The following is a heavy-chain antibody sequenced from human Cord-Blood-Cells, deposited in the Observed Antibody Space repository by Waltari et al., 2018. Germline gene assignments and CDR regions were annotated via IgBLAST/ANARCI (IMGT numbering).Heavy chain of an antibody. J-gene: IGHJ3*02. CDR2: INAGNGNT. Sequence: QVQPVQSGAEVMKPGASVMVSCKASGYTFPSYPLHSVRQAPGQRLEWMGWINAGNGNTKYSQKFQGRVTITRDTSASTAYMELSSLRSEDMAVYYCARANWNDVGAFDIWGQGTMVTVSS. CDR1: GYTFPSYP. CDR3: ARANWNDVGAFDI. V-gene: IGHV1-3*01. D-gene: IGHD1-1*01.